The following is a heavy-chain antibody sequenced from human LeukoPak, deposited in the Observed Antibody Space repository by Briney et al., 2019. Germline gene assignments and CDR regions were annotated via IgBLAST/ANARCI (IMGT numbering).Heavy chain of an antibody. J-gene: IGHJ4*02. D-gene: IGHD3-9*01. Sequence: GGSLRLSCAASGFTFSSYWMSWVRQAPGKGLEWVSYISSSGSTIYYADSVKGRFTISRDNAKNSLYLQMNSLRAEDTAVYYWAKMEVFLPVYPDVPFAYGGQETLVTVPS. CDR1: GFTFSSYW. V-gene: IGHV3-48*04. CDR2: ISSSGSTI. CDR3: AKMEVFLPVYPDVPFAY.